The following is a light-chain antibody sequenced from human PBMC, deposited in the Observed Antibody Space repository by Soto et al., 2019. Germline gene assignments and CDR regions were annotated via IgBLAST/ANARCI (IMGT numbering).Light chain of an antibody. CDR1: SSDVGGYNY. J-gene: IGLJ2*01. V-gene: IGLV2-14*01. CDR2: EVS. CDR3: SSYTSSSTHVV. Sequence: QSALPQPASVSGSPGQSITISCTGTSSDVGGYNYVSWYQQHPGKAPKLMIYEVSNRPSGVSNRFSGSTSGNTASLTISGLQAEDEADDYCSSYTSSSTHVVFGGGTKVTVL.